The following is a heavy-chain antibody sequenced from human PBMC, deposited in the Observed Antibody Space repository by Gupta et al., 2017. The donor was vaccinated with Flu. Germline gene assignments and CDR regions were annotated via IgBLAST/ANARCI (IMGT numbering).Heavy chain of an antibody. V-gene: IGHV3-74*01. Sequence: VKLVESGGGLVQSGGSLRLPCAASGFTFSNYWLPRVRQPPGTELLWGSRMNSDWSSTTYADSVKGRFTISRDNAKNTLYLQMNSLRVEDTAVYDWAKGGLKVFDYWGQGTLVTVSS. D-gene: IGHD3-16*01. J-gene: IGHJ4*02. CDR2: MNSDWSST. CDR3: AKGGLKVFDY. CDR1: GFTFSNYW.